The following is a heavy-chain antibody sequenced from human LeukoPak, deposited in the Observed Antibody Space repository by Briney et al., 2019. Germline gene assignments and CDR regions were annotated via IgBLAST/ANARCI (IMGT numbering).Heavy chain of an antibody. Sequence: GGSLRLSCAASGFTFSSYEMNWVRQAPGKGLEWVSSITGSGSYIYSAGSVKGRFTISRDNAKNSLYLQMNSLRAEDTALYYCARGENSGSYFTIGNAFDIWGQGTMVTVSS. CDR1: GFTFSSYE. D-gene: IGHD1-26*01. J-gene: IGHJ3*02. CDR3: ARGENSGSYFTIGNAFDI. CDR2: ITGSGSYI. V-gene: IGHV3-21*01.